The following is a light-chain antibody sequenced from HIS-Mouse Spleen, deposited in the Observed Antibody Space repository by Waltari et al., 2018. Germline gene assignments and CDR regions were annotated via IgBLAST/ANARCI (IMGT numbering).Light chain of an antibody. CDR2: RNN. V-gene: IGLV1-47*01. J-gene: IGLJ3*02. CDR1: SSNIGRYS. CDR3: AAWDDSLSGPV. Sequence: QSVLTQPPSASGTPGQRVPISCSGSSSNIGRYSVNWYQQLPGTAPKLLIYRNNQRPSGVPDRFSGSKSGTSASLAISGLRSEDEADYYCAAWDDSLSGPVFGGGTKLTVL.